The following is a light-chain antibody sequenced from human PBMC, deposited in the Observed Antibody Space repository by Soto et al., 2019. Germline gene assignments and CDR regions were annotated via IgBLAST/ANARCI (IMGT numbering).Light chain of an antibody. V-gene: IGKV3-11*01. CDR3: QQRNNWPWT. Sequence: ELLLTQSPAPVSLSPGERATLSCRASQSISLNLVWYQQKPGQAPRLLSYDASKRATGIPARFSGSGSGTDFTLTISSLEPEDFAVYYCQQRNNWPWTFGQGTKVDIK. CDR1: QSISLN. CDR2: DAS. J-gene: IGKJ1*01.